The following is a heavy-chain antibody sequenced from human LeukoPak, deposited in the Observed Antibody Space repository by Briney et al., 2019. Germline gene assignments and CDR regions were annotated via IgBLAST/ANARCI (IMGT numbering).Heavy chain of an antibody. CDR1: GFTFSNYG. CDR3: ARDSTAYYYEY. J-gene: IGHJ4*02. D-gene: IGHD2/OR15-2a*01. V-gene: IGHV3-30*02. CDR2: IRYDGNNK. Sequence: GGSLRLSCAASGFTFSNYGIHWVRQAPGKGLEWVAFIRYDGNNKYYAESVKGRFTISRDNSKNTLYLQLNSLRAEDTAVYYCARDSTAYYYEYWGQGTLVTVSS.